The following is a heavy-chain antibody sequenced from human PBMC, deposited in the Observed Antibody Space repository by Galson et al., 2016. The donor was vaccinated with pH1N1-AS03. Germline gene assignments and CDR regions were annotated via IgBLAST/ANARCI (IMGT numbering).Heavy chain of an antibody. CDR2: IIPIFGTA. CDR1: VGTFSSYV. V-gene: IGHV1-69*13. D-gene: IGHD1-26*01. Sequence: SVKVSCKASVGTFSSYVISWVRQAPGQGLEWMGEIIPIFGTANYAQRFQGRVTITADESTSTAYMEVSSLRSEDTAVYYCASEGYSGRLDRIEFNSYGMDGWGPGTTVTVSS. CDR3: ASEGYSGRLDRIEFNSYGMDG. J-gene: IGHJ6*02.